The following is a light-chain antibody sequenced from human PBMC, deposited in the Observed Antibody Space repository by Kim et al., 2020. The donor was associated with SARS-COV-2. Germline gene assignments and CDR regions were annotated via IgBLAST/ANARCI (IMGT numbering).Light chain of an antibody. V-gene: IGLV3-19*01. CDR1: SLSSYY. CDR2: GKN. J-gene: IGLJ2*01. CDR3: NSRDSSGNHHVV. Sequence: GQKVRITCQGDSLSSYYASWYQQKPVQAPVLVIYGKNNRPSGIPDRFSGSSSGNTASLTITGAQAEDEADYYCNSRDSSGNHHVVFGGGTQLTVL.